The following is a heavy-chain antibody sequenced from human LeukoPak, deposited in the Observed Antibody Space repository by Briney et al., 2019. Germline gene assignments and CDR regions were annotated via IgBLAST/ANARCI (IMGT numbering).Heavy chain of an antibody. CDR1: GFTFSAFA. Sequence: PGGSLRLSCAASGFTFSAFAMSWVRQAPGKGLEWVSAISGSGGSTYYADSVKGRFTISRDNSKNTLYLQMNSLRAEDTAVYYCAKDLGSGSYYGGYYFDYWGQGTLVTVSS. J-gene: IGHJ4*02. CDR3: AKDLGSGSYYGGYYFDY. V-gene: IGHV3-23*01. D-gene: IGHD1-26*01. CDR2: ISGSGGST.